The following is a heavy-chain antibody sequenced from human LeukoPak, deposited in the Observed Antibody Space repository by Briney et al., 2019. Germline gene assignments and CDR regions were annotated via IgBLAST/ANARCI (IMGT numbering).Heavy chain of an antibody. J-gene: IGHJ4*02. CDR1: GGSFSGYY. CDR2: INHSGST. CDR3: ARGRLWFGELRY. V-gene: IGHV4-34*01. Sequence: SETLSLTCAVYGGSFSGYYWSWIRQPPGKGLEWTGEINHSGSTNYNPSLKSRVTISVDTSKNQFSLKLSSVTAADTAVYYCARGRLWFGELRYWGQGTLVTVSS. D-gene: IGHD3-10*01.